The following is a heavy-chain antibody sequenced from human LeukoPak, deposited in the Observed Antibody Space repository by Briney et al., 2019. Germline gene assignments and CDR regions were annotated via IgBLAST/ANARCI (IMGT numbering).Heavy chain of an antibody. J-gene: IGHJ4*02. CDR3: ASSDPRYCITTSCHPSFDY. D-gene: IGHD2-2*01. CDR2: ISSSSSTI. V-gene: IGHV3-48*01. Sequence: HPGGSLRLSCAASGFTFSSYNMNWVRQAPGKGLEWVSYISSSSSTIYYADSVTGRFTISRDNAKNSLYLQMNGLRAEDTAVYYCASSDPRYCITTSCHPSFDYWGQGTLVTVSS. CDR1: GFTFSSYN.